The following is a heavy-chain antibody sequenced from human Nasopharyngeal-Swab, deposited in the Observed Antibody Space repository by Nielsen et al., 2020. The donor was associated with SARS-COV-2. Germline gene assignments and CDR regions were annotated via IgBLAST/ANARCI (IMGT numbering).Heavy chain of an antibody. CDR2: ISKSSSTV. CDR1: GFTFSTYS. Sequence: GGSLRLSCAASGFTFSTYSMNWVRQAPGKGLEWISYISKSSSTVYYADSVKGRITISRDNAKSSLYLQMNRLTNEDTAVYYCAREGSFVAPDTFDRWGQGTLVTVSS. J-gene: IGHJ4*02. CDR3: AREGSFVAPDTFDR. V-gene: IGHV3-48*02. D-gene: IGHD5-12*01.